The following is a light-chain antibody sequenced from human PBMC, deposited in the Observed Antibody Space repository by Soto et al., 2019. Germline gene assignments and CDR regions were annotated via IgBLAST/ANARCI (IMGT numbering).Light chain of an antibody. J-gene: IGLJ1*01. Sequence: ALTQPASVSGSPGQSITISCTGTSSDVGGYNYVSWYQQHPGKAPKLMIYEVSNRPSGVSNRFSGSKSGNTASLTISGLQAEDEADYYCSSYTSSSTPYVFGTGTKVSVL. CDR1: SSDVGGYNY. CDR2: EVS. CDR3: SSYTSSSTPYV. V-gene: IGLV2-14*01.